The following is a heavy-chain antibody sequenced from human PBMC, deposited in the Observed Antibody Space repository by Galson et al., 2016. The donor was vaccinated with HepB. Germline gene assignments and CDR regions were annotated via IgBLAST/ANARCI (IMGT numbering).Heavy chain of an antibody. CDR1: GDYITSYY. Sequence: LSLTCTVSGDYITSYYWSWIRQPPGKGLEGVGYIYYRGSTNYNPSLKSRVTISVDTSKNQFSLKLSSVTAADTAVYHCAREAMLHGAAHFDYWGLGILVTVSS. V-gene: IGHV4-59*08. D-gene: IGHD3-16*01. J-gene: IGHJ4*02. CDR3: AREAMLHGAAHFDY. CDR2: IYYRGST.